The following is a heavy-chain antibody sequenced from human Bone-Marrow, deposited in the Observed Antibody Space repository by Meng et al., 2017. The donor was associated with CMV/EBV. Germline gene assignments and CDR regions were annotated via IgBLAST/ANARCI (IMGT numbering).Heavy chain of an antibody. CDR2: ISYDGSNK. CDR3: AREEMGSSWYHSFGLGGIFDY. Sequence: GGSLRLSCAASGFTFSSYAMHWVRQAPGKGLEWVAVISYDGSNKYYADSVKGRFTISRDNSKNTLYLQMNSLRAEDTAVYYCAREEMGSSWYHSFGLGGIFDYCGQGTLVTVSS. CDR1: GFTFSSYA. J-gene: IGHJ4*02. V-gene: IGHV3-30*04. D-gene: IGHD6-13*01.